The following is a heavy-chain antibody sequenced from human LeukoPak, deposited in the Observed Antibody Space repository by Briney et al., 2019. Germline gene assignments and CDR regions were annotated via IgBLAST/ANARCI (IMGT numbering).Heavy chain of an antibody. J-gene: IGHJ4*02. CDR3: TTEVNYYGSGSYYLS. CDR1: VFTFSNAW. D-gene: IGHD3-10*01. V-gene: IGHV3-15*01. Sequence: GESLRLSCAPTVFTFSNAWMSWLHQAQGQRLKCVRRNKSKTDGGTTDYAAPVKGRFTISRDDSKNTLYLQMNSLKTEDTAVYYCTTEVNYYGSGSYYLSWGQGTLVTVSS. CDR2: NKSKTDGGTT.